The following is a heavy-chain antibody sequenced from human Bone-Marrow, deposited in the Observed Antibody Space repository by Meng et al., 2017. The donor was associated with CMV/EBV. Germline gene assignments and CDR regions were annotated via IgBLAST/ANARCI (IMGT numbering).Heavy chain of an antibody. J-gene: IGHJ4*02. CDR2: IYSGGSST. D-gene: IGHD5-18*01. CDR3: ARSGAAMVYGRGDY. CDR1: GFTFSSYA. Sequence: GESLKISCAASGFTFSSYAMSWVRQAPGKGLEWVSVIYSGGSSTYYADSVKGRFTIARDNSKNTLYLQMNSLRAEATAVYYWARSGAAMVYGRGDYWGQGTLVTVSS. V-gene: IGHV3-23*03.